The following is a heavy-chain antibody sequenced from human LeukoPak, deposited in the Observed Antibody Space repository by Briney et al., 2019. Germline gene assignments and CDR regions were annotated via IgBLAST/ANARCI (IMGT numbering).Heavy chain of an antibody. CDR3: ARDTVDTAMTEAGDY. CDR2: FYYSGST. J-gene: IGHJ4*02. CDR1: GGLISSSSYY. D-gene: IGHD5-18*01. Sequence: SETLSLTCTVSGGLISSSSYYWGWIRQPPGKGLEWIGSFYYSGSTYYHPSLKSRVTISVDTSKNQFSLNLSSVTAADTAVYYCARDTVDTAMTEAGDYWGQGTLVTVSS. V-gene: IGHV4-39*02.